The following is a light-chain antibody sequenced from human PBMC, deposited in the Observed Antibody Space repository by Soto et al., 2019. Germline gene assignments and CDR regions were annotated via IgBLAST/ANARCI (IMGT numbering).Light chain of an antibody. CDR2: EVS. V-gene: IGLV2-8*01. J-gene: IGLJ2*01. CDR1: SSDVGGYNY. CDR3: SSYAGSNNFVV. Sequence: QSVLTQPPSASGSPGQSVTISCTGTSSDVGGYNYVSWYQQYPGKAPKLMIYEVSKRPSGVPDRFSGSKSANTASLTVSGLQAEDEADYYCSSYAGSNNFVVFGGGTKLTVL.